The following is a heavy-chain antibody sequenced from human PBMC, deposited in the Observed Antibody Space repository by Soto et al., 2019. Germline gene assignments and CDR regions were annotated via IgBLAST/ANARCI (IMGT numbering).Heavy chain of an antibody. D-gene: IGHD2-8*01. Sequence: ASVKVSCNASGYTFTSYGISSERQAPGQGLERMGWISAYNGNTNYAQKLQGRVTMTTDTSTSTAYMELRRLRSDDTAVYYCARGGKYCTNGECSFYGMDVWG. CDR1: GYTFTSYG. J-gene: IGHJ6*02. CDR3: ARGGKYCTNGECSFYGMDV. V-gene: IGHV1-18*01. CDR2: ISAYNGNT.